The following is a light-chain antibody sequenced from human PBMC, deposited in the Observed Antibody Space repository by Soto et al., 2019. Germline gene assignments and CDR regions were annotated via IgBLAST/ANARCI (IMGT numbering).Light chain of an antibody. CDR2: ENY. V-gene: IGLV1-51*02. J-gene: IGLJ3*02. CDR3: GTWDTSLSAAV. Sequence: QSVLTQPPSVSAAPGQTVTISCSGSSSNIGSNSVSWYWQLPGTAPKLLIYENYKRPSGIPDRFSGSKSSTSATLGITGLQTGDEADYYCGTWDTSLSAAVFGGGTKLTVL. CDR1: SSNIGSNS.